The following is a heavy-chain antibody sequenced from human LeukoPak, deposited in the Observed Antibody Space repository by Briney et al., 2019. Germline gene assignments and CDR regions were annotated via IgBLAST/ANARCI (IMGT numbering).Heavy chain of an antibody. CDR1: VYTFTSYD. V-gene: IGHV1-8*01. CDR2: MNPNSGNT. J-gene: IGHJ3*02. Sequence: ASVKVSCKASVYTFTSYDINWVRQATGQGLEWRGWMNPNSGNTGYAQKFQGRVTMTTNTSISTAYMESSSLRSEATAVYYCAKVRDSSSRDDDFDIWGKGTMVTVSS. D-gene: IGHD6-6*01. CDR3: AKVRDSSSRDDDFDI.